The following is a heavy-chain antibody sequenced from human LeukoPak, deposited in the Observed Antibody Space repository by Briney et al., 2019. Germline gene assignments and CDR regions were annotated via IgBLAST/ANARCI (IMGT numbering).Heavy chain of an antibody. CDR2: MNPNSGNT. J-gene: IGHJ4*02. CDR3: ARGPMYYDSSGYHYYFDY. D-gene: IGHD3-22*01. V-gene: IGHV1-8*01. CDR1: GYTFTSYD. Sequence: ASAKVSCKASGYTFTSYDINWVRQAPGQGLEWMGWMNPNSGNTGYAQKFQGRVTMTRNTSISTAYMELSSLRSEDTAVYYCARGPMYYDSSGYHYYFDYWGQGTLVTVSS.